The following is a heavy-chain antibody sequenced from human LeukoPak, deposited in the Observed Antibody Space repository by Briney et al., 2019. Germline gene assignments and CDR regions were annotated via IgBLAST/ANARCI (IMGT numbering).Heavy chain of an antibody. Sequence: GGSLRLSCAASGFTFSTYWMSWVRQAPGKGLEWVAIIKQDGSEEYYVDSVKGRFTISRDNAKNSLYLQMNSLRAEDTAVYYCARGGNMPDYWGQGALVTVSS. CDR2: IKQDGSEE. D-gene: IGHD1/OR15-1a*01. CDR1: GFTFSTYW. CDR3: ARGGNMPDY. J-gene: IGHJ4*02. V-gene: IGHV3-7*01.